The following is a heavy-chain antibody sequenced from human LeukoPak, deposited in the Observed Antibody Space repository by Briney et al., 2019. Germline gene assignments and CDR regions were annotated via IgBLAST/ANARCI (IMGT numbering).Heavy chain of an antibody. V-gene: IGHV3-23*01. Sequence: PGGSLRLSCAASAFTFSSYAMDWVRQAPGKGLEWVSAISASGATAYYADSVKGPFTISRDNSKNTLYLQMNSLRAEDTAVYYCARDFTTEKYYYYYYGMDVWGQGTTVTVSS. D-gene: IGHD2/OR15-2a*01. CDR3: ARDFTTEKYYYYYYGMDV. CDR2: ISASGATA. CDR1: AFTFSSYA. J-gene: IGHJ6*02.